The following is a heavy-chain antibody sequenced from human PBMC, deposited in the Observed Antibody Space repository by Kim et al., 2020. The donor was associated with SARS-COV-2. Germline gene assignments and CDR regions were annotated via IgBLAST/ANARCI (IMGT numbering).Heavy chain of an antibody. CDR2: INAGNGNT. Sequence: ASVKVSCKASGYTFTSYAMHWVRQAPGQRLEWMGWINAGNGNTKYSQKFQGRVTITRDTSASTAYMELSSLRSEDTAVYYCARDHLNSAAASLTYGMDVWGQGTTVTVSS. V-gene: IGHV1-3*01. CDR1: GYTFTSYA. CDR3: ARDHLNSAAASLTYGMDV. D-gene: IGHD6-13*01. J-gene: IGHJ6*02.